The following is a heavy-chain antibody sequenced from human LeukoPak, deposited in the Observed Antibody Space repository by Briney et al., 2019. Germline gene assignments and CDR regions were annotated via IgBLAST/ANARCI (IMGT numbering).Heavy chain of an antibody. CDR3: ARVSEDYSSGWYEEYFQY. Sequence: GGSLRLSCAASGFTFDDYAMHWVRQAPGKGLEWVSLISGDGYRTYYADSVKGRFTISRDNSKNTLNLQMTSLRAEDTAVYYCARVSEDYSSGWYEEYFQYWGQGTLVIVSS. V-gene: IGHV3-43*02. D-gene: IGHD6-19*01. J-gene: IGHJ1*01. CDR1: GFTFDDYA. CDR2: ISGDGYRT.